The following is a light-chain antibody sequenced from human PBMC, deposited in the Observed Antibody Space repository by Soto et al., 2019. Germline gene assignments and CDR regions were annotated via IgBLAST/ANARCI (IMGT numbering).Light chain of an antibody. Sequence: DIVMTQTPPSSPVTLGQPASISCRSSRSLVHSDGNTYLSWLHQRPGQPPRLLIYKTSHRFSGVPDRFSGSGAGTDFTLKISRVEPEDVGVYYCMAVTQFPRVTFGPGTTVDIK. CDR2: KTS. V-gene: IGKV2-24*01. CDR1: RSLVHSDGNTY. J-gene: IGKJ3*01. CDR3: MAVTQFPRVT.